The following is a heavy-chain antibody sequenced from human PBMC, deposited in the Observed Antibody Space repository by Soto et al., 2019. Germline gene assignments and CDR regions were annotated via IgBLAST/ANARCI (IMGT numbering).Heavy chain of an antibody. J-gene: IGHJ4*02. CDR3: ATSVVVVVVYDY. V-gene: IGHV3-23*01. CDR1: GITFSTYA. D-gene: IGHD2-15*01. Sequence: GGSLRLSCEASGITFSTYAMSWVRQAPGKGLERVSAISGSGGSTYYADSVKGRFTISRDNSKNTLYLQMNTLRAEDTALYYCATSVVVVVVYDYWGQGTLV. CDR2: ISGSGGST.